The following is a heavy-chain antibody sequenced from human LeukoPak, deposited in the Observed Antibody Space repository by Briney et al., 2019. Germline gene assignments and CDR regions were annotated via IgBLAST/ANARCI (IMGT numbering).Heavy chain of an antibody. Sequence: PSETLSLTCAVYVASFSGYYWSWIRKPPGKGLEWIGEINHSGSTNYNPSLKSRVTISVDTSKNQFSLKLSSVTAADTAVYYCASRDTATGLDWGQGTLVTVSS. CDR3: ASRDTATGLD. CDR2: INHSGST. D-gene: IGHD5-18*01. J-gene: IGHJ4*02. V-gene: IGHV4-34*01. CDR1: VASFSGYY.